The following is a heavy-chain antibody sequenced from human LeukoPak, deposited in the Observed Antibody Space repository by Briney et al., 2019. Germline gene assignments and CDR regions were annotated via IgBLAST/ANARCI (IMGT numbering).Heavy chain of an antibody. CDR2: IHDSGST. CDR1: GGSISNYY. D-gene: IGHD1-26*01. CDR3: ARLDAAAGSYLQFFY. J-gene: IGHJ4*02. Sequence: SETLSLTCIVSGGSISNYYWSWIRQSPEKGLEWIGYIHDSGSTNYNPSLKSRVTISVDTSKNQFSLKLSSVTAADTAVYYCARLDAAAGSYLQFFYWGQGTLVTVSS. V-gene: IGHV4-59*08.